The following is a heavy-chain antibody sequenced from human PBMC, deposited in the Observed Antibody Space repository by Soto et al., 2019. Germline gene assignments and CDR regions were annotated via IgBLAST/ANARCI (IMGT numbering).Heavy chain of an antibody. CDR3: ARTPPVRYYDILTGYYPPYNWFDP. CDR2: IYYSGST. Sequence: SETLSLTCTVSGGSISSYYWSWIRQPPGKGLEWIGYIYYSGSTNYNPSLKSRVTISVDTSKNQFSLKLSSVTAAGTAVYYCARTPPVRYYDILTGYYPPYNWFDPWGQGTLVTVSS. V-gene: IGHV4-59*01. J-gene: IGHJ5*02. CDR1: GGSISSYY. D-gene: IGHD3-9*01.